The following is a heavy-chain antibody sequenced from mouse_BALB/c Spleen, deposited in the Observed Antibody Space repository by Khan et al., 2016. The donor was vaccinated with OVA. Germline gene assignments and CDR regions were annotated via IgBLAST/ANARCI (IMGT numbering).Heavy chain of an antibody. J-gene: IGHJ4*01. V-gene: IGHV2-6-1*01. CDR3: ARQPYYHYNVMDY. Sequence: QVQLKESGPGLVAPSQSLSITCTISGFSLTNCGVHWVRQPPGKGLEWLVLMWSDGSTTYNSALKSRLTISKDNSKSQVFLKMNSLQTDDTAMYFCARQPYYHYNVMDYWGQGTSVTVSS. CDR1: GFSLTNCG. D-gene: IGHD2-10*01. CDR2: MWSDGST.